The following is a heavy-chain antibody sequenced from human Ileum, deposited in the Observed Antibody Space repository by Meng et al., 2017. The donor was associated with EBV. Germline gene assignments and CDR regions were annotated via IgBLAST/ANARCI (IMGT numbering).Heavy chain of an antibody. CDR2: IRNSGDAL. CDR3: ARDRMAMSGTLGSFDL. D-gene: IGHD3-10*02. Sequence: QVQLVECGGGLVKPGGSLSLSCAVSGFSFSDHYMSWFRQTPGKGLEWLAYIRNSGDALFYADSVKRRFTISRDNAKNSLYLQMNSLSAEDTAVYYCARDRMAMSGTLGSFDLWGQGTLVTVSS. V-gene: IGHV3-11*01. CDR1: GFSFSDHY. J-gene: IGHJ4*02.